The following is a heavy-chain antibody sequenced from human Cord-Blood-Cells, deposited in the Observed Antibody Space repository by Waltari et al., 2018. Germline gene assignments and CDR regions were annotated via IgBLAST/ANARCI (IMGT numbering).Heavy chain of an antibody. Sequence: EVQLVESGGGLVQPGGPLRLSCAACGVTLRSYWMHWVRQVPGKGLGWVSRINSDGSSTSYADSVKGRFTSSRDNAKNTLYRQMNSLRAEDTAVYYCASVDYGDYWGQGTLVTVSS. CDR1: GVTLRSYW. CDR3: ASVDYGDY. CDR2: INSDGSST. V-gene: IGHV3-74*01. J-gene: IGHJ4*02.